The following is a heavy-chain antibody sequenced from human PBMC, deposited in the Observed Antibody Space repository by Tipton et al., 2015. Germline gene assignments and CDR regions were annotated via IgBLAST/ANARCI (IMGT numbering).Heavy chain of an antibody. Sequence: TLSLTCTVSGGSISSTNYYWDWIRQPSGKGLEWIGSIFYSGSTYYNPSLKRRVTISVDTSKNQFSLTLNSVTAADTAVYYCERVKVATMLYYFDYWGQGTLVTVSS. J-gene: IGHJ4*02. CDR3: ERVKVATMLYYFDY. V-gene: IGHV4-39*01. D-gene: IGHD5-12*01. CDR1: GGSISSTNYY. CDR2: IFYSGST.